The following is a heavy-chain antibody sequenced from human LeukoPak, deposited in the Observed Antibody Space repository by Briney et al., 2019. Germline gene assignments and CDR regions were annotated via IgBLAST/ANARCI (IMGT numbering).Heavy chain of an antibody. CDR1: GGTFSSYA. Sequence: GASVKVSCKASGGTFSSYAISWVRQAPGQGLEWVGRIIPILGIANYAQKFQGRVTITADKSTSTAYMELSSLRSEDTAVYYCATIRHYDSLAGAFDIWGQGTMVTVSS. J-gene: IGHJ3*02. D-gene: IGHD3-22*01. V-gene: IGHV1-69*04. CDR3: ATIRHYDSLAGAFDI. CDR2: IIPILGIA.